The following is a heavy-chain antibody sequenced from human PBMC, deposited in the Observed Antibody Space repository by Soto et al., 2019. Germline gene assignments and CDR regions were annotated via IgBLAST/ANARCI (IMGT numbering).Heavy chain of an antibody. CDR3: ASSSIAAAGPFDY. D-gene: IGHD6-13*01. J-gene: IGHJ4*02. CDR1: GSTITAYG. V-gene: IGHV1-18*01. CDR2: ISSHNGNT. Sequence: QVQLVQSGDEVKQPGASVKVSCKASGSTITAYGISWVRQAPGQGLEWMAWISSHNGNTYYAQNLQGRVTMTTDTSTSPAYMELRSLRSDDTAGYYCASSSIAAAGPFDYWGQGALVTVSS.